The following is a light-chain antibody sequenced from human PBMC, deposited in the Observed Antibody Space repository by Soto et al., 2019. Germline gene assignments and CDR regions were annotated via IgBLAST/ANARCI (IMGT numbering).Light chain of an antibody. CDR2: GAS. V-gene: IGKV3-20*01. CDR1: QSVTSSY. Sequence: EIVLTQSPGTLSLSPGEKATLSCRASQSVTSSYLAWYQQRAGQTPRLLIYGASRRATDIPDRFSGAGSGTDFTLTISRLEPEDFAVYYCQQYGRSPPGTFGQGTRLDLK. J-gene: IGKJ2*01. CDR3: QQYGRSPPGT.